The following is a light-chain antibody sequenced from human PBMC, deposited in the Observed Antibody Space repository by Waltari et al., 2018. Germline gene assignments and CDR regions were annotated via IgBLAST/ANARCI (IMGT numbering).Light chain of an antibody. CDR1: TPNIGNNY. J-gene: IGLJ3*02. V-gene: IGLV1-51*01. Sequence: QSVLTQAPSVSAAPGQTVTISCSGTTPNIGNNYVSWSQKLPGEAPKIVIYECNRRPSVIPDRFSGSKSGASATLGITGLQTGDEADYYCGSWDSSLGIGVLGGGTRLTVL. CDR3: GSWDSSLGIGV. CDR2: ECN.